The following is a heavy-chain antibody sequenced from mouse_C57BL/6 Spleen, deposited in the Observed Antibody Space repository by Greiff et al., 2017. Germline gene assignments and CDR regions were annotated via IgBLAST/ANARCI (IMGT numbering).Heavy chain of an antibody. V-gene: IGHV1-47*01. D-gene: IGHD2-4*01. CDR3: AIIYYDYDDAMDY. CDR1: GYTFTTYP. Sequence: VKLMESGAELVKPGASVKMSCKASGYTFTTYPIEWMKQNHGKSLEWIGNFHPYNDDTKYNEKFKGKATLTVEKSSSTVYLELSRLTSDDSAVYYCAIIYYDYDDAMDYWGQGTSVTVSS. CDR2: FHPYNDDT. J-gene: IGHJ4*01.